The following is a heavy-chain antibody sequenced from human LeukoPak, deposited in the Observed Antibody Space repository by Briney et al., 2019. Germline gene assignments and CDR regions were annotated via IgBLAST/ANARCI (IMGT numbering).Heavy chain of an antibody. CDR2: IHNTGNA. D-gene: IGHD1-26*01. CDR1: GGSFGSGDYY. V-gene: IGHV4-30-4*08. CDR3: AREVGDADTTYSDAFDI. Sequence: SETLSLTCTVSGGSFGSGDYYWSWVRQPPGTGLEWIGYIHNTGNAYYNPSLKSRVTVSIDTSRNQFSLKVTSVTAADTAVYYCAREVGDADTTYSDAFDIWGQGTMVTVSS. J-gene: IGHJ3*02.